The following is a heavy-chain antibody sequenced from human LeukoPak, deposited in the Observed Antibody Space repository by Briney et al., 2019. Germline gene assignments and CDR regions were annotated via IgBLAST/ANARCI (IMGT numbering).Heavy chain of an antibody. Sequence: PSETLSLTCTVSGGSISSYYWSWIRQPAGKGLEWIGRIYTSGSTNYNPSLKSRVTMSVDTSKNQFSLKLSSVTAADTGVYYCARHMWDTAMVSRGDYFDYWGQGTLVTVSS. CDR2: IYTSGST. V-gene: IGHV4-4*07. CDR1: GGSISSYY. CDR3: ARHMWDTAMVSRGDYFDY. J-gene: IGHJ4*02. D-gene: IGHD5-18*01.